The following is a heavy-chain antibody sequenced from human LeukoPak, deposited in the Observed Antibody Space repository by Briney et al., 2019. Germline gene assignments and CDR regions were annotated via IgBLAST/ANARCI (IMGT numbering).Heavy chain of an antibody. CDR2: INHSGST. CDR3: ARLAYDSSGYSFDY. CDR1: GGSFSGYY. Sequence: SETLSLTCAVYGGSFSGYYWSWIRQPPGKGLEWIGEINHSGSTNYNPSLKSRVTISVDTSENQFSLKLSSVTAADTAVYYCARLAYDSSGYSFDYWGQGTLVTVSS. D-gene: IGHD3-22*01. V-gene: IGHV4-34*01. J-gene: IGHJ4*02.